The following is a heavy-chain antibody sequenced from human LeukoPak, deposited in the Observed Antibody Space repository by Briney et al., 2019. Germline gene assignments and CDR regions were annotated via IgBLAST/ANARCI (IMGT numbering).Heavy chain of an antibody. D-gene: IGHD1-26*01. CDR3: ARPRSGSYDY. CDR1: GGSFSGSY. Sequence: SETLSLTCAVYGGSFSGSYWSWIRQPPGEGLEWIGEIYHSGSTNYNPSLKSRVTISVDTSKNQFSLKLSSVTAADTAVYYCARPRSGSYDYWGQGTLVTVSS. V-gene: IGHV4-34*01. J-gene: IGHJ4*02. CDR2: IYHSGST.